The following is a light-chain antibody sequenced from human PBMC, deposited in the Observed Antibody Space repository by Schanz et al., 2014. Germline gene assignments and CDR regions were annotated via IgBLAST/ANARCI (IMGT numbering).Light chain of an antibody. CDR1: SSNIGAGYD. CDR2: GNS. CDR3: AAWDDSLSGLV. V-gene: IGLV1-40*01. J-gene: IGLJ2*01. Sequence: QSVLTQPPSVSGAPGQRVTISCTGSSSNIGAGYDVHWYQQLPGTAPKLLIYGNSNRPSGGPGRFSGSKSGTSASLAISGLQSEDEADYYCAAWDDSLSGLVFGGGTKLTVL.